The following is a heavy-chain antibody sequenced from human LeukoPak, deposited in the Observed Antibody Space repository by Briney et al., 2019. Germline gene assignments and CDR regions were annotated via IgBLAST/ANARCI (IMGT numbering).Heavy chain of an antibody. CDR2: IYYSGST. D-gene: IGHD2-2*02. CDR3: ASCPYTPGWFDP. CDR1: GGSISSYY. J-gene: IGHJ5*02. Sequence: PSETLSLTCTASGGSISSYYWSWIRQPPGKGLEWIGYIYYSGSTNYNPSLKSRVTISVDTSKNQFSLKLSSVTAADTAVYYCASCPYTPGWFDPWGQGTLVTVSS. V-gene: IGHV4-59*01.